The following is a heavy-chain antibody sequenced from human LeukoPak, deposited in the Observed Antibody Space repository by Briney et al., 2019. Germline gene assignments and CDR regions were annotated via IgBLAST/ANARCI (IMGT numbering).Heavy chain of an antibody. CDR3: ARVRTPHWTHSSIFDY. CDR1: GGSFSGYY. D-gene: IGHD3/OR15-3a*01. Sequence: SETLSLTCAVYGGSFSGYYWSWIRQPPGKGLEWIGEINHSGSTNYNPSLKSRVTISVDTSKNQFSLKLSSVTAADTAVYYCARVRTPHWTHSSIFDYWGQGTLVTVSS. V-gene: IGHV4-34*01. CDR2: INHSGST. J-gene: IGHJ4*02.